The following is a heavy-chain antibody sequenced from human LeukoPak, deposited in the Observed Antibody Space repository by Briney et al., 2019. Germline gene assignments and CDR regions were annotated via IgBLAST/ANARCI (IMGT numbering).Heavy chain of an antibody. CDR3: AREAAAAVYFDH. CDR2: MNPNSGNT. V-gene: IGHV1-8*01. J-gene: IGHJ4*02. CDR1: GYTFTSYD. D-gene: IGHD6-13*01. Sequence: ASVKVSCKASGYTFTSYDIDWVRQATGQGLEWMGWMNPNSGNTGYAQKFQGRVTMATDTSASTAYMELRRRRSDDTAVYYCAREAAAAVYFDHWGQGTLVTVSS.